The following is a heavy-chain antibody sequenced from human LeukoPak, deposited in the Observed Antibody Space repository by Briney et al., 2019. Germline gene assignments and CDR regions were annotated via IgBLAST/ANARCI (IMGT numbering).Heavy chain of an antibody. Sequence: ASVNVSCKASGYTFTSYAMHWVRQAPGQRLEWMGWINAGNGNTKYSQKFQGRVTITRDTSASTAYMELSSLRSEDTAVYYCASDSSSWYRYYYYGMDVWGQGTTVTVSS. CDR2: INAGNGNT. V-gene: IGHV1-3*01. D-gene: IGHD6-13*01. CDR3: ASDSSSWYRYYYYGMDV. CDR1: GYTFTSYA. J-gene: IGHJ6*02.